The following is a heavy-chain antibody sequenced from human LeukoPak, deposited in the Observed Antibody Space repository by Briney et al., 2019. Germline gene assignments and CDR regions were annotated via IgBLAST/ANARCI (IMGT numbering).Heavy chain of an antibody. Sequence: GGSLRVSCAASGFTFSDNWMHWVRQVPGKGLVWVSHINSDGSSASYADSVKGRFTISRDNAKNTLYLQMNSLRAEDTAVYYCARGLIVGAGTHYWGQGTLVTVSS. CDR1: GFTFSDNW. CDR3: ARGLIVGAGTHY. D-gene: IGHD1-26*01. V-gene: IGHV3-74*01. CDR2: INSDGSSA. J-gene: IGHJ4*02.